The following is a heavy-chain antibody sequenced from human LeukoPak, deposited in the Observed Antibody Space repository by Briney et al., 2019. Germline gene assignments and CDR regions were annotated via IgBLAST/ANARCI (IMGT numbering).Heavy chain of an antibody. D-gene: IGHD3-10*01. CDR1: GFTFSRHN. CDR2: ISSSSSYI. J-gene: IGHJ4*02. Sequence: GGSLRLSCAASGFTFSRHNMNWVRQAPGKGLEWVSSISSSSSYIYYADSVKGRFTISRDNSKSTLYIQMNSLRAEDTAVYYCARAKPKNMVRGLIMRRESRYYFDYWGQGTLVTVSS. V-gene: IGHV3-21*04. CDR3: ARAKPKNMVRGLIMRRESRYYFDY.